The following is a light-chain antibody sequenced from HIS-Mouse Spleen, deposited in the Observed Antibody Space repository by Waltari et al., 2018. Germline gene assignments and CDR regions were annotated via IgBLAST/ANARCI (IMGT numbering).Light chain of an antibody. V-gene: IGKV1-9*01. Sequence: IQLTQSPSFLSASVGDRVTITCRASKGISSYLAWYQQKPGKAPKLLIYAASTLQSGVPSRFSGSGSGTEFTLTISSLQPEDFATYYCQQLNSYPPTFGQGTKVEIK. CDR1: KGISSY. CDR2: AAS. J-gene: IGKJ1*01. CDR3: QQLNSYPPT.